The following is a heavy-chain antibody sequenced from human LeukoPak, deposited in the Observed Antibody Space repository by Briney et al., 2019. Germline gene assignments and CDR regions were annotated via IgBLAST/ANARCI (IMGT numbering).Heavy chain of an antibody. CDR1: GFTFSSYC. V-gene: IGHV3-21*01. CDR2: ISSSSTYI. Sequence: GGSLRLSCAASGFTFSSYCMRWVRQAPGKGLEWVSSISSSSTYIYYADSVKGRFTISRDNAKNSLYLKMNSLTAEATAVYYCARDEEYSGYVVYWGQGTLVTVSS. J-gene: IGHJ4*02. CDR3: ARDEEYSGYVVY. D-gene: IGHD5-12*01.